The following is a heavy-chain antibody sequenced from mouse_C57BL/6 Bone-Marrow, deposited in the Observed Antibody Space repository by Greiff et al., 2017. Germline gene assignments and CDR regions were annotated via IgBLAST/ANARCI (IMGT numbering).Heavy chain of an antibody. Sequence: VQLQQPGAELVKPGASVKMSCKASGYTFTSYWITWVKQRPGQCLEWIGDIYPGSGSTNYNEKFKSKATLTVDTSSSTAYMQLSSLTSEDSAVYYCARPYYSNYWYFDVWGTGTTVTVSS. V-gene: IGHV1-55*01. J-gene: IGHJ1*03. CDR3: ARPYYSNYWYFDV. CDR2: IYPGSGST. D-gene: IGHD2-5*01. CDR1: GYTFTSYW.